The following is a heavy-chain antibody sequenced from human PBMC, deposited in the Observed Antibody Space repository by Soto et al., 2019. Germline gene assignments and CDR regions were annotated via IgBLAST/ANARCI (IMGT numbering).Heavy chain of an antibody. CDR2: ISGSGVST. CDR1: GFTFSSYA. V-gene: IGHV3-23*01. CDR3: AKGYGYYGSGSYTGAFDI. D-gene: IGHD3-10*01. Sequence: GGSLRLSCAASGFTFSSYAMSWVRQAPGKGLEWVSTISGSGVSTYYAYSVKGRFTISRDNSKNTLSLQMNSLRVEDTGVYYCAKGYGYYGSGSYTGAFDIWGQGTMVTVSS. J-gene: IGHJ3*02.